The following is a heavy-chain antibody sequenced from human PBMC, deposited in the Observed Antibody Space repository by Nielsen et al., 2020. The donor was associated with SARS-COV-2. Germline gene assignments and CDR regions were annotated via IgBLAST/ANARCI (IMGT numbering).Heavy chain of an antibody. CDR3: ARDRVDYGDYPADY. CDR1: GGTFSSYG. D-gene: IGHD4-17*01. V-gene: IGHV1-18*01. Sequence: ASVKVSCKASGGTFSSYGISWVRQAPGQGLEWMGWISAYNGNTNYAQKLQGRVTMTTDTSTSTAYMELRSLRSDDTAVYYCARDRVDYGDYPADYWGQGTLVTVSS. J-gene: IGHJ4*02. CDR2: ISAYNGNT.